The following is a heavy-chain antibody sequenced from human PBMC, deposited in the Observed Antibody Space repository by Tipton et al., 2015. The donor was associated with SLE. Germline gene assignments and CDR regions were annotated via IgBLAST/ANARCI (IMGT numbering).Heavy chain of an antibody. J-gene: IGHJ3*01. Sequence: TLFLTCSVSGGSIRTYYWSWIRQPPGKGLEWIGYMYHSGITNYNPSLYSRVTISVDTSKNQFSLKMNSVTAADTAVYYCARHLGVIVAFEVWGQGTVLTVSS. CDR1: GGSIRTYY. V-gene: IGHV4-59*01. D-gene: IGHD3-10*01. CDR3: ARHLGVIVAFEV. CDR2: MYHSGIT.